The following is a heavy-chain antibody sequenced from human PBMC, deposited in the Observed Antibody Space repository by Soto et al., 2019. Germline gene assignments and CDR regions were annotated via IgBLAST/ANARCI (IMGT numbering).Heavy chain of an antibody. CDR1: GFTFDDYG. V-gene: IGHV3-20*01. CDR2: INWNGGST. Sequence: CAAPGFTFDDYGMSWVRQAPGKGLKWVSGINWNGGSTGYADFVKGRFTISRDNAKNSLYLQMNSLRAEDTALYLCASYNSGYDSSVSYYYYMAVWGNGTTVTVSS. J-gene: IGHJ6*03. D-gene: IGHD5-12*01. CDR3: ASYNSGYDSSVSYYYYMAV.